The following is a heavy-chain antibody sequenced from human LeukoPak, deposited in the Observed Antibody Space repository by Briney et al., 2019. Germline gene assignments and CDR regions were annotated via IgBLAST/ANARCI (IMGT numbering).Heavy chain of an antibody. D-gene: IGHD3-16*02. CDR1: GFTFSGYW. CDR2: IKPDGSER. J-gene: IGHJ4*02. CDR3: ARDVSYLDY. Sequence: GGSLRLSCAASGFTFSGYWMSWVRQAPGKGLEWVANIKPDGSERYHVDSVKGRFTISRDNAENSLYLQMNSLRVEDTAVYYCARDVSYLDYWGQGSLVTVSS. V-gene: IGHV3-7*01.